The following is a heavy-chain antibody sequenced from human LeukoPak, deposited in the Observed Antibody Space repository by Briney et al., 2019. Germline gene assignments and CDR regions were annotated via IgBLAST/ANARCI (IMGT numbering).Heavy chain of an antibody. J-gene: IGHJ4*01. CDR2: IGSSSRDK. V-gene: IGHV3-21*01. CDR3: VGGDRRED. CDR1: GYTFSTRT. Sequence: PGGSLRLSCAASGYTFSTRTMNWVRQAPGKGLEWPSSIGSSSRDKYYADSVKGRFTISRDNANYSLYLQMNSLRAEDTAVYYCVGGDRREDWGHGTLVTVSS.